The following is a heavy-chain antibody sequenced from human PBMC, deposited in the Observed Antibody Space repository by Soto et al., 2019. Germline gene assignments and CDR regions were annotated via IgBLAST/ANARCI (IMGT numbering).Heavy chain of an antibody. CDR3: AREKTTVAPRLDY. V-gene: IGHV3-30-3*01. Sequence: QEQLVESGGGVLQPGRSLRLSCAASRFTFSNFPMHWVRQAPGKGLEWVAVISYDGINKYYADSVKGRFTISRDNSKNTLYLQRNSLRVEDTAVYYCAREKTTVAPRLDYWGQGTLVTVSS. J-gene: IGHJ4*02. D-gene: IGHD4-17*01. CDR1: RFTFSNFP. CDR2: ISYDGINK.